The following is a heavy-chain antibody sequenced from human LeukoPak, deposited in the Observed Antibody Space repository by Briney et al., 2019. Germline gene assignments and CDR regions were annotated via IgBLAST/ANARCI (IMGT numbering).Heavy chain of an antibody. Sequence: GGSLRLSCAASGFTFSSYGMHWVRQAPGKGLEWVAVIWYDGSNKYYADSVKGRFTISRDNSKNTLYLQMNSLGAEDTAVYYCARDGAITMVRGVITSSTDWFDPWGQGTLVTVSS. V-gene: IGHV3-33*01. D-gene: IGHD3-10*01. CDR1: GFTFSSYG. CDR2: IWYDGSNK. J-gene: IGHJ5*02. CDR3: ARDGAITMVRGVITSSTDWFDP.